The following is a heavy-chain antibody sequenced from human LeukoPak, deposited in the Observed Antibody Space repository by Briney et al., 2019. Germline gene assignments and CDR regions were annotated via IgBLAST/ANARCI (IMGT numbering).Heavy chain of an antibody. CDR2: FDPEDGET. V-gene: IGHV1-24*01. CDR1: GYTLTELS. CDR3: ATPYSSGWYVRGWFDP. J-gene: IGHJ5*02. D-gene: IGHD6-19*01. Sequence: ASVEVSCKVSGYTLTELSMHWVRQAPGKGLEWMGGFDPEDGETIYAQKFQGRVTMTEDASTDTAYMELSSLRSEDTAVYYCATPYSSGWYVRGWFDPWGQGTLVTVSS.